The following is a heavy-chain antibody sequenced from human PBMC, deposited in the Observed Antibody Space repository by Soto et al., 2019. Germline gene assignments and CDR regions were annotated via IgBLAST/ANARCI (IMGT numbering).Heavy chain of an antibody. CDR1: GGTFSSYA. CDR2: IIPIFGTA. D-gene: IGHD5-18*01. J-gene: IGHJ4*02. V-gene: IGHV1-69*13. Sequence: GASVKVSCKASGGTFSSYAISWVRQAPGQGLEWMGGIIPIFGTANYAQKFQGRVTITADESTSTAYMELSSLRSEDTAVYYCARDRPGYSYGIAFAYWGQGTLVTVSS. CDR3: ARDRPGYSYGIAFAY.